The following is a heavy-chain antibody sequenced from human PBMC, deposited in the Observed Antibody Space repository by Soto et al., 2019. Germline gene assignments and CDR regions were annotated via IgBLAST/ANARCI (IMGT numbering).Heavy chain of an antibody. Sequence: PSETLSLTCTVSGDSISSSNYYWGWIRQPPGKGLEWIGTIFYNLDTYYNPSLKSRLSISIDTSKNRFSLKLRSVTAADTAVYYCARQVDSSGYFYEFDPWGQGTLVTVSS. CDR3: ARQVDSSGYFYEFDP. D-gene: IGHD3-22*01. CDR1: GDSISSSNYY. J-gene: IGHJ5*02. CDR2: IFYNLDT. V-gene: IGHV4-39*01.